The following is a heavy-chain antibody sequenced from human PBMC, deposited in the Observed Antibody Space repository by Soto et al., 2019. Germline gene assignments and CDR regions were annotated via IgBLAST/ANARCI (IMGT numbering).Heavy chain of an antibody. CDR1: GGSFIGVY. CDR3: AREGGYGSGGRCSLVDY. J-gene: IGHJ4*02. Sequence: SETLSLTCAVYGGSFIGVYWSWIRQAPWKGLEWIGEINQSGGANYNPSLQSRVAISVDTSKNQFSLNLYSVTAADTAVYYCAREGGYGSGGRCSLVDYWGQGIQVTVSS. D-gene: IGHD2-15*01. V-gene: IGHV4-34*01. CDR2: INQSGGA.